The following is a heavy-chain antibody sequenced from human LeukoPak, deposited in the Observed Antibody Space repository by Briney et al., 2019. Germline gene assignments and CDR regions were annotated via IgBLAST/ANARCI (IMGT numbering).Heavy chain of an antibody. CDR1: GFTFSSYW. V-gene: IGHV3-74*01. CDR2: INSDGSKI. CDR3: TRDLYGDYSYFDL. D-gene: IGHD4-17*01. Sequence: GGSLRLSCAASGFTFSSYWIHWVRQAPGKGLVWVSRINSDGSKIRYADSVKGRFTISRDNAENTVYLQMNSLRAEDTAVYYCTRDLYGDYSYFDLWGRGTLVTVSS. J-gene: IGHJ2*01.